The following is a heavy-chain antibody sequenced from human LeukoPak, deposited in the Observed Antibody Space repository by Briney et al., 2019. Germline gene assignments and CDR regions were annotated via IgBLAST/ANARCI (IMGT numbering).Heavy chain of an antibody. Sequence: GASVTVSCKASGYTFTRYYMHWVRQAPGQGLEWMGWINPNSGGTNYAQKFQGRVTMTRDTSISTAYMELSRLRSDDTAVYYCARSLGAVAGTPGYWGQGTLVTVSS. V-gene: IGHV1-2*02. CDR2: INPNSGGT. J-gene: IGHJ4*02. D-gene: IGHD6-19*01. CDR1: GYTFTRYY. CDR3: ARSLGAVAGTPGY.